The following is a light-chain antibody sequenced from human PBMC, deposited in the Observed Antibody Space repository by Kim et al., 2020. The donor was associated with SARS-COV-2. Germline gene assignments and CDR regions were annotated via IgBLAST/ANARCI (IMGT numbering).Light chain of an antibody. CDR2: AAS. CDR3: HHYGGSQYT. J-gene: IGKJ2*01. Sequence: EIVLTQSPGTLSLSPGERATLSCRASQSVSTSYLAWYQQKPGQAPRLLIYAASSRATGIPDRFSGSGSGTDFTLTISRLESEDFAVYYCHHYGGSQYTFGQGTKLEIK. V-gene: IGKV3-20*01. CDR1: QSVSTSY.